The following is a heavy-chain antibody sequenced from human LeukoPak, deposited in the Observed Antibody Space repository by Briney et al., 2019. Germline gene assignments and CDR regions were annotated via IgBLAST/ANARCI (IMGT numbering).Heavy chain of an antibody. CDR2: INPNSGGT. CDR1: GYTFTGYY. D-gene: IGHD3-10*01. V-gene: IGHV1-2*02. CDR3: ARDSGERGSGSYLIAY. Sequence: ASVKVSCKASGYTFTGYYMHWVRQAPGQGLEWMGGINPNSGGTNYAQKFQGRVTMTRDTSISTAYMELRRLRSDDTAVYYCARDSGERGSGSYLIAYWGQGTLVTVSS. J-gene: IGHJ4*02.